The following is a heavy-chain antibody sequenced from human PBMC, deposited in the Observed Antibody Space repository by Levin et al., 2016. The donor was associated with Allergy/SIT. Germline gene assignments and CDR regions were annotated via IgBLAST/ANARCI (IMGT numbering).Heavy chain of an antibody. CDR3: AKGYSYGYWSESWYFDL. J-gene: IGHJ2*01. Sequence: VRQMPGKGLEWVAVISYDGSNKYYADSVKGRFTISRDNSKNTLYLQMNSLRAEDTAVYYCAKGYSYGYWSESWYFDLWGRGTLVTVSS. D-gene: IGHD5-18*01. CDR2: ISYDGSNK. V-gene: IGHV3-30*18.